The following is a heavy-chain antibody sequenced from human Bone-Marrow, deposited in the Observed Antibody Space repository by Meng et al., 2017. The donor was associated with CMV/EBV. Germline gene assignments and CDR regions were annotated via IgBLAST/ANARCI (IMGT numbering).Heavy chain of an antibody. CDR1: GFTFSNHW. CDR2: IKEDGSQK. Sequence: GESLKISCAASGFTFSNHWMSWVRQAPGKGLEWVANIKEDGSQKYYVDSVKGRFTISRDNADNSLYLQMNRLRAEDTAVYYCARDVGWFAHDYWGQGTLVTVSS. D-gene: IGHD3-3*01. CDR3: ARDVGWFAHDY. V-gene: IGHV3-7*01. J-gene: IGHJ4*02.